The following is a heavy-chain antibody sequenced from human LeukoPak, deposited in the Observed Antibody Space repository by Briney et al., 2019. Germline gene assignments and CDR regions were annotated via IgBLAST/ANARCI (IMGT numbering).Heavy chain of an antibody. CDR2: IYYSGST. D-gene: IGHD5-12*01. V-gene: IGHV4-59*01. J-gene: IGHJ4*02. Sequence: SETLSLTCTVSGGSISSYYWSWIRQPPGKGLEWIGYIYYSGSTNYNPSIKSRVTISVDTSKNQFSLKLSSVTAADTAVYYCARLAATIHPTIDYWGQGTLVTVSS. CDR3: ARLAATIHPTIDY. CDR1: GGSISSYY.